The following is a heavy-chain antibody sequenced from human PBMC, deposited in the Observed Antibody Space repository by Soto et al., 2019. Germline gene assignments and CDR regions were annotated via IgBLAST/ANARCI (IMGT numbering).Heavy chain of an antibody. J-gene: IGHJ3*01. V-gene: IGHV3-23*01. CDR2: IGGRGNSA. CDR1: GFIFTNYA. CDR3: VREGRGSFDF. Sequence: SLRVSCAASGFIFTNYAMNWVRQAPGKGLEWVSVIGGRGNSAYYADSVQGRFTISRDNSKNTLSLQMSSLTADDTAIYYCVREGRGSFDFWGRGTMVTVSS. D-gene: IGHD5-12*01.